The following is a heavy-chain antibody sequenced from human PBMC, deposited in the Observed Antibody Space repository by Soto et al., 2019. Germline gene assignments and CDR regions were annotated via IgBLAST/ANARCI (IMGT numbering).Heavy chain of an antibody. V-gene: IGHV4-61*01. Sequence: PSETLSLTCTVSGGSVSSASYYWSWIRQPPGKGLEWIGYVYNSGSTNYNPSLKSRVTISVDTSRSQFSLKLTSVTAADTAVYYCARDRFGNYSGMAVWGQGTTVTVSS. D-gene: IGHD3-10*01. CDR2: VYNSGST. CDR3: ARDRFGNYSGMAV. CDR1: GGSVSSASYY. J-gene: IGHJ6*02.